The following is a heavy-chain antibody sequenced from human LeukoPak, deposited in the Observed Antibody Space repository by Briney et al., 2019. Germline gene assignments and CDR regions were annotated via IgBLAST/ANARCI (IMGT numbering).Heavy chain of an antibody. V-gene: IGHV4-38-2*02. CDR2: IYHSGST. D-gene: IGHD2-2*02. J-gene: IGHJ1*01. CDR3: ARDFPGYCXSTSCYS. Sequence: KPSETLSLTCTVSGYSISSGYYWGWIRQHPGKGLEWIGSIYHSGSTYYNPSLKSRVTISVDTSKNQFSLKLSSVTAADTAVYYCARDFPGYCXSTSCYSWGXXXLVTVX. CDR1: GYSISSGYY.